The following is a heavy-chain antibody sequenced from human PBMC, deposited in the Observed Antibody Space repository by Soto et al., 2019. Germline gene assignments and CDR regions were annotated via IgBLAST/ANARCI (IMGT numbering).Heavy chain of an antibody. V-gene: IGHV5-51*01. CDR3: ARLVGATTSGFDY. J-gene: IGHJ4*02. CDR2: IYPGDSDS. Sequence: GESLKISCTASGYSFITYCIGWVREMPGKGLEWLGVIYPGDSDSRYSPSFQGLVTISADKSVSTAYLKWRSLRASDTAMYSCARLVGATTSGFDYWGQGTLVTVSS. CDR1: GYSFITYC. D-gene: IGHD1-26*01.